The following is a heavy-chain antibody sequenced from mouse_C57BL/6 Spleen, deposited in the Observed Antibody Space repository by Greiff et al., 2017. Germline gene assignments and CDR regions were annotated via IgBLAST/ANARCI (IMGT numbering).Heavy chain of an antibody. CDR3: ARHRDYGSYFDY. CDR2: ISNLAYSI. D-gene: IGHD1-1*01. Sequence: EVKVVESGGGLVQPGGSLKLSCAASGFTFSDYGMAWVRQAPRKGPEWVAFISNLAYSIYYADTVTGRFTISRENAKNTLYLEMSSLRSEDTAMYYCARHRDYGSYFDYWGQGTTLTVSS. V-gene: IGHV5-15*01. CDR1: GFTFSDYG. J-gene: IGHJ2*01.